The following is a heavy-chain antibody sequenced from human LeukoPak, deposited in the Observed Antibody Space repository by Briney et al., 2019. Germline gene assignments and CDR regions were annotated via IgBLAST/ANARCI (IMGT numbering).Heavy chain of an antibody. CDR1: GYTFSNYG. CDR3: ARDHLEDGYKFLDY. J-gene: IGHJ4*02. Sequence: ASVKVSCKASGYTFSNYGISWVRQAPGQGLEWMGRNSAYNGNTNYAQKLQGRVAMTTDTFTSTAYMELSSLRSEDTAVYYCARDHLEDGYKFLDYWGQGTLVTVSS. D-gene: IGHD5-24*01. CDR2: NSAYNGNT. V-gene: IGHV1-18*01.